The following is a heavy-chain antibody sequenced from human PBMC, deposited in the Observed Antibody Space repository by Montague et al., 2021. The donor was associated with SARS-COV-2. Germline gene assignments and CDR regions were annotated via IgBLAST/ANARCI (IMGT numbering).Heavy chain of an antibody. Sequence: SETLSLTCTVSGGSISSSNYYWDWIRQPPGKGLEWIGSIYYSGSTYYNPSLKSRVTISVDTSKNQFSLKLSSVTAADTAVYYCASALGYCSSTSCYSVYGIDAWGQGTLVTVSS. CDR3: ASALGYCSSTSCYSVYGIDA. J-gene: IGHJ5*02. D-gene: IGHD2-2*01. V-gene: IGHV4-39*01. CDR1: GGSISSSNYY. CDR2: IYYSGST.